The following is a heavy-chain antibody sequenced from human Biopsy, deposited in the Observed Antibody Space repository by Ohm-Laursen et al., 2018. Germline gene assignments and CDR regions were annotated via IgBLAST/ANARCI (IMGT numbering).Heavy chain of an antibody. D-gene: IGHD2/OR15-2a*01. Sequence: GSSVKVSCKVSGYTFIAYNIHWVRQAPGQGLEWMGWITPESGDTDYAQKFRGRVSMTKDTSISTVYMELKSLTSDDTAVYYCVKASDGKIYGMDVWGQGTTVTVSS. CDR1: GYTFIAYN. CDR2: ITPESGDT. J-gene: IGHJ6*02. CDR3: VKASDGKIYGMDV. V-gene: IGHV1-2*02.